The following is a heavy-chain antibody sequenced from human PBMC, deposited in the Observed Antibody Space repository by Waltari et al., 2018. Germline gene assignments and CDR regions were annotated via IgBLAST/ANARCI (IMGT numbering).Heavy chain of an antibody. Sequence: EVQLVESGGGLVKPGGSLRLSCAASGFTFSSYSMNWVRQAPGKGLEGVSSISRSSSYIYYADSVKGRFTISRDNAKNSLYLQMNSLRAEDTAVYYCARDRGGSSWSSFDIWGQGTMVTVSS. CDR3: ARDRGGSSWSSFDI. D-gene: IGHD6-13*01. CDR1: GFTFSSYS. J-gene: IGHJ3*02. V-gene: IGHV3-21*01. CDR2: ISRSSSYI.